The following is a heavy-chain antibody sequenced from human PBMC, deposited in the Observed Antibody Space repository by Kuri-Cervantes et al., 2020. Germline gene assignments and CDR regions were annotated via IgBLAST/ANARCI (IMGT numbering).Heavy chain of an antibody. CDR2: IWYDGSNK. J-gene: IGHJ4*02. V-gene: IGHV3-33*01. D-gene: IGHD2/OR15-2a*01. CDR1: GFTFSSHG. Sequence: GESLKISCAASGFTFSSHGMHWVRQAPGKGLEWVAVIWYDGSNKYYADSVKGRFTISRDNSKNTPFLQMNNLRAEDTALYYCVRDILYRGGRYFDTWGQGTLVTVSS. CDR3: VRDILYRGGRYFDT.